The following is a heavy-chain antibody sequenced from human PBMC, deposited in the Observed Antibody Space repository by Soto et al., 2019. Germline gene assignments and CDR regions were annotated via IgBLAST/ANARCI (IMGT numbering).Heavy chain of an antibody. CDR1: GFAFSSYG. CDR2: IWYDGSNQ. Sequence: QVQLVESGGGVVQPGRSLRHSCAASGFAFSSYGMHWVRQTPGKGLEWVALIWYDGSNQYYVDSVKGRFTISRDNSKNTLYLQMHSLRAEDTAVYFCTRSPPGVAGRYYFDFWGQGTLVTVSS. J-gene: IGHJ4*02. D-gene: IGHD6-6*01. CDR3: TRSPPGVAGRYYFDF. V-gene: IGHV3-33*01.